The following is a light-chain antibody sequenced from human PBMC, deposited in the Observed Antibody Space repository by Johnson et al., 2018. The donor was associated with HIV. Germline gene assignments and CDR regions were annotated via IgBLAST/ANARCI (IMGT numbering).Light chain of an antibody. CDR3: GTWDSSLSAYV. J-gene: IGLJ1*01. CDR1: SSNIGNNY. CDR2: DNN. Sequence: QSVLTQPPSVSAAPGQKVTISCSGSSSNIGNNYVSWYQQLPGTAPKLLIYDNNKRPSGIPDRFSGSKSGTSATLGITGLQTENEADYYCGTWDSSLSAYVFGIWTKVTVL. V-gene: IGLV1-51*01.